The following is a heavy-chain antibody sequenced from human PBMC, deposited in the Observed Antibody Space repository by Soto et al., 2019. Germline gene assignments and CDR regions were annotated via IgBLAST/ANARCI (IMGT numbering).Heavy chain of an antibody. Sequence: QVQLVESGGGVVQPGRSLRLSCAASGFTFSRYGMHWVRQAPGKGLEWVAVISYDGSNKYYADSVKGRFAISRDNSKNTLYVQMNSLRGEVTAVYYCARTRASSDYYFYYGMDVWGQGTTVTVSS. V-gene: IGHV3-30*09. CDR1: GFTFSRYG. CDR3: ARTRASSDYYFYYGMDV. CDR2: ISYDGSNK. J-gene: IGHJ6*02.